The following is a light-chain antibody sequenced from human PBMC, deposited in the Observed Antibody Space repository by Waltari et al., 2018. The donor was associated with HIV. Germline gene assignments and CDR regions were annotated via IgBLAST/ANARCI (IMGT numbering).Light chain of an antibody. V-gene: IGLV1-47*01. Sequence: QSVLTQPPSASGTPGQRVTISCSGSSSNIGSNYVYWYQQLPGTAPKLPLYMNNQRPSGVPDLFSGSKSGTSASLAISWLRSEDEADYYCAAWGNSLSLLFGGGTKLTVL. J-gene: IGLJ2*01. CDR1: SSNIGSNY. CDR3: AAWGNSLSLL. CDR2: MNN.